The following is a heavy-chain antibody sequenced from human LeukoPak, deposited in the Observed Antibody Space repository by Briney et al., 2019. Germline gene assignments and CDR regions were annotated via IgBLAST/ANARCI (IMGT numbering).Heavy chain of an antibody. CDR1: GGSLTGYF. CDR2: FYYSGST. D-gene: IGHD5-18*01. J-gene: IGHJ4*02. V-gene: IGHV4-59*01. CDR3: ARGTLRGYNYGPFFDY. Sequence: SETLSLTCAVSGGSLTGYFWTWIRQPPGKGLEWIGHFYYSGSTYYNPSLESRVSISIDTSKTQFSLELNSVTGADTAVYYCARGTLRGYNYGPFFDYWGQGTLVTVSS.